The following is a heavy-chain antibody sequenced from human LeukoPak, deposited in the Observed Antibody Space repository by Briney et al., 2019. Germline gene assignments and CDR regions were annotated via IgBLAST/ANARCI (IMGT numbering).Heavy chain of an antibody. J-gene: IGHJ4*02. Sequence: PGRSLRLSCAASGFTFSSHSMHWVRQAPGKGLEWVALISYDGSNKYYVDSVKGRFTISRDNSKNTVYLQMSSLRPEDTAVYYCVKAKVGATFDSWGQGTLVTVSS. CDR3: VKAKVGATFDS. CDR2: ISYDGSNK. CDR1: GFTFSSHS. D-gene: IGHD1-26*01. V-gene: IGHV3-30*14.